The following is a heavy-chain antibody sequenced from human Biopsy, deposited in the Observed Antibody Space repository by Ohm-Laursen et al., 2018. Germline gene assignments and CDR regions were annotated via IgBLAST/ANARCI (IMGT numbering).Heavy chain of an antibody. V-gene: IGHV4-59*01. CDR3: ASGDIGGIGLDV. J-gene: IGHJ6*02. CDR1: GDSLSSYF. Sequence: SETLSLTCTVSGDSLSSYFWSWIRQPPGKGLEWIGFIHNSGSTDHNPSLKSRVTVSMDVSNNDFSLKLTSVTAADTAVYYCASGDIGGIGLDVWGLGTTVTVSS. D-gene: IGHD3-10*01. CDR2: IHNSGST.